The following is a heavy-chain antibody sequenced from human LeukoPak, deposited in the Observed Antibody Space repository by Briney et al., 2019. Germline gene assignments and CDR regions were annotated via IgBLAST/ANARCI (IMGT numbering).Heavy chain of an antibody. V-gene: IGHV3-23*01. Sequence: GGSLRLSCAASGFTFSSYAMSWVRQAPGKGLEWVSAISGSGGSTYYADSVKGRFTISRDNSKNTLYLQMNSLRAEDTAVYYCAKLPGIAAASKRWYFDYWGQGTLVTVSS. CDR3: AKLPGIAAASKRWYFDY. CDR2: ISGSGGST. J-gene: IGHJ4*02. CDR1: GFTFSSYA. D-gene: IGHD6-13*01.